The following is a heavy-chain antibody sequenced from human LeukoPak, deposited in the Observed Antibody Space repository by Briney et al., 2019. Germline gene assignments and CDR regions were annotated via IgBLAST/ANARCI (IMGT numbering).Heavy chain of an antibody. D-gene: IGHD6-6*01. J-gene: IGHJ4*02. V-gene: IGHV3-74*01. CDR1: GFTFSSYW. CDR2: INSDGSST. CDR3: AKSIAARHFDY. Sequence: GGSLRLSCAASGFTFSSYWMHWVRQAPGKGLVWVSRINSDGSSTSYADSVKGRFTISRDNSKNTLYLQMNSLRAEDTAVYYCAKSIAARHFDYWGQGTLVTVSS.